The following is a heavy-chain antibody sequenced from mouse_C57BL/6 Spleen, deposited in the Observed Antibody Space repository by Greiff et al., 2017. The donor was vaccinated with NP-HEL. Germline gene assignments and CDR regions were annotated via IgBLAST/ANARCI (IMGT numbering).Heavy chain of an antibody. V-gene: IGHV1-50*01. CDR2: IDPSDSYT. CDR3: ARECGLRRFYSSAMDY. CDR1: GYTFTSYW. Sequence: QVQLQQSGAELVKPGASVKLSCKASGYTFTSYWMQWVKQRPGQGLEWIGEIDPSDSYTNYNQKFKGKATLTVDTSSSTAYMQRSILTSEDSAVYYCARECGLRRFYSSAMDYWGQGTSVTVSS. J-gene: IGHJ4*01. D-gene: IGHD3-2*02.